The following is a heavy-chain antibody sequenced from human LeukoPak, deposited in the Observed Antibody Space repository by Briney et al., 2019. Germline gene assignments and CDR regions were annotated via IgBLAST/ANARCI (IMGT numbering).Heavy chain of an antibody. CDR3: AKTRRDGYNALDY. CDR1: GFTFSSYA. V-gene: IGHV3-23*01. D-gene: IGHD5-24*01. Sequence: GGSLRLSCAASGFTFSSYAMSWVRQAPGKGLEWVSAISGSGGSTYYADSVKGRFTISRDNSKNTLYLQMNSLRAEDTAVYYCAKTRRDGYNALDYWGQETLVTVSS. J-gene: IGHJ4*02. CDR2: ISGSGGST.